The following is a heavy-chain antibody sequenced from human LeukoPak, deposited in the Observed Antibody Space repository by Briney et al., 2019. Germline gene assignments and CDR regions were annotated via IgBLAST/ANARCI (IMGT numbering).Heavy chain of an antibody. J-gene: IGHJ4*02. D-gene: IGHD3-16*01. Sequence: GGSLRLSCAASGFTFSDHHMDWVRQAPGKGLEWVGRTRNKAYSYTTEYAASVKGRFTVSRDDSKNSLYLQMNSLKTEDTAVYYCTRGAFGFDYWGQGTLVTVSS. CDR3: TRGAFGFDY. CDR1: GFTFSDHH. CDR2: TRNKAYSYTT. V-gene: IGHV3-72*01.